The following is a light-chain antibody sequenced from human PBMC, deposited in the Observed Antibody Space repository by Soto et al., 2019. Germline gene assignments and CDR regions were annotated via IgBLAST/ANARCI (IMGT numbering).Light chain of an antibody. CDR1: QNINNY. J-gene: IGKJ5*01. CDR3: HSRA. CDR2: AAS. Sequence: DSQMTQSPSSLSASVGDRVTITCQASQNINNYLNWYQQKPGKAPKLLIYAASTLQSGVPSRFSGSGSGTDFTLTISSLQPEDFATYFCHSRAFGQGTRLEIK. V-gene: IGKV1-39*01.